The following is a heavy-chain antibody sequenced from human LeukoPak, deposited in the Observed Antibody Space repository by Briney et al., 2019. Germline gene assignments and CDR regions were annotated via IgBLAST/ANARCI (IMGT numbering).Heavy chain of an antibody. CDR2: IRSDGTIK. J-gene: IGHJ4*02. Sequence: GGSLRLFCAASGFTFSSYAMSWVRQAPGNGLEWVAVIRSDGTIKYYADSVKGRFTISRDNSKNTLYLQMNSLRTEDTAVYYCAKDEIFGSSWTFDYWGQGTLVTVSS. D-gene: IGHD3-3*01. CDR1: GFTFSSYA. CDR3: AKDEIFGSSWTFDY. V-gene: IGHV3-30*02.